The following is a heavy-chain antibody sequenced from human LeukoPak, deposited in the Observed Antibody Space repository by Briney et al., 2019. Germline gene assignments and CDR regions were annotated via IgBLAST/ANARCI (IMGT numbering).Heavy chain of an antibody. CDR2: INHSGST. CDR3: ARGRWIQLSRPFDY. Sequence: PSETLSLTCAVYGGSFSGYYWSWIRQLPGKGLEWIGEINHSGSTNYNPSLKSRVTISVDTSKNQFSLKLSSVTAADTAVYYCARGRWIQLSRPFDYWGQGTLVTVSS. V-gene: IGHV4-34*01. CDR1: GGSFSGYY. D-gene: IGHD5-18*01. J-gene: IGHJ4*02.